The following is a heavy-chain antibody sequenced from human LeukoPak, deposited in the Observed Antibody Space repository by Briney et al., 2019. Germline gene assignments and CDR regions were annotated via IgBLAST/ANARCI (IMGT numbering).Heavy chain of an antibody. CDR2: ISTSGTTI. J-gene: IGHJ5*02. Sequence: GGSLRLSCGASGFTLSIYEMNWVRQAPGMGLEWVSYISTSGTTIYYADSVQGRFIISRDNAKNSLYLQMNSLRAEDTAVYYCARDGGFCSGGFCYRLFDPWGQGTLVTVSS. CDR3: ARDGGFCSGGFCYRLFDP. V-gene: IGHV3-48*03. D-gene: IGHD2-15*01. CDR1: GFTLSIYE.